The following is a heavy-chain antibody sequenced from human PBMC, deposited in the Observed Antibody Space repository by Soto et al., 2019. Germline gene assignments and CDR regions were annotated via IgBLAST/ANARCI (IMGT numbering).Heavy chain of an antibody. Sequence: ESLKICFKGSGYSFTSYWVGWVRQIPGKGLEWMGIIYPGDSDTRYSPSFQGQVTISADKSISTAYLQWSSLKASDTAMYYCARHYDCSGGSCANYYYGMDVWGQGTTVTVSS. V-gene: IGHV5-51*01. CDR1: GYSFTSYW. CDR3: ARHYDCSGGSCANYYYGMDV. J-gene: IGHJ6*02. D-gene: IGHD2-15*01. CDR2: IYPGDSDT.